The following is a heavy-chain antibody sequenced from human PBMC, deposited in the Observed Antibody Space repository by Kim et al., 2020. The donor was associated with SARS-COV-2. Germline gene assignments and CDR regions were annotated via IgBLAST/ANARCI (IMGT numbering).Heavy chain of an antibody. CDR3: AKDWGEDIVVVPAAIYY. CDR1: GFTFSSYA. Sequence: GGSLRLSCAASGFTFSSYAMSWVRQAPGKGLEWVSAISGSGGSTYYADSVKGRFTISRDNSKNTLYLQMNSLRAEDTAVYYCAKDWGEDIVVVPAAIYYWGQGTLVTVSS. CDR2: ISGSGGST. J-gene: IGHJ4*02. V-gene: IGHV3-23*01. D-gene: IGHD2-2*02.